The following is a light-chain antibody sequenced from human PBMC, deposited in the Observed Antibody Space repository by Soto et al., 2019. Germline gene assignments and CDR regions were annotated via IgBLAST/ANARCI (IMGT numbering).Light chain of an antibody. CDR2: GAS. CDR3: LQYNNWPET. J-gene: IGKJ1*01. CDR1: QSDSSN. Sequence: EIVMTQSPATLSVSPGERATLSCSASQSDSSNLAWYQQKPGQAPRLLIYGASTRATGIPARFSGSGSGIEFTLTISSLQSEDFAVYYCLQYNNWPETFGQGTKVEIK. V-gene: IGKV3-15*01.